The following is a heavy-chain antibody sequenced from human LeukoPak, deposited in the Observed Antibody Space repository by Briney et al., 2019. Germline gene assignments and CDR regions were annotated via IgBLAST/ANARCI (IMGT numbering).Heavy chain of an antibody. CDR2: ISVYNDNR. CDR3: ARDGRFEYSHFYYFDY. Sequence: GASVKVSFKASGYTFNSYGITWVRQAPGQGLEWMAWISVYNDNRRYAQKFQGRVTLTIDKTTTTAYMELTSLRSDDTATYFCARDGRFEYSHFYYFDYWGQGTLVTVSS. V-gene: IGHV1-18*01. J-gene: IGHJ4*02. CDR1: GYTFNSYG. D-gene: IGHD6-6*01.